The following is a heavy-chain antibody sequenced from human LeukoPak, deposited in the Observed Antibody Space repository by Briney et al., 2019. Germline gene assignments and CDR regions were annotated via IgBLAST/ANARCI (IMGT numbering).Heavy chain of an antibody. J-gene: IGHJ4*02. V-gene: IGHV4-34*01. D-gene: IGHD5-18*01. CDR2: INHFGRT. CDR1: GGSFSGYY. CDR3: ARSYRAHQTFYSSHFFDY. Sequence: KPSETLSLTCAVYGGSFSGYYWNWIRQPLGKGLEWIGEINHFGRTKYNPSLKSRVTISGDTSKNQFSLKINSLTAADTAVYYCARSYRAHQTFYSSHFFDYWGREPWSPSPQ.